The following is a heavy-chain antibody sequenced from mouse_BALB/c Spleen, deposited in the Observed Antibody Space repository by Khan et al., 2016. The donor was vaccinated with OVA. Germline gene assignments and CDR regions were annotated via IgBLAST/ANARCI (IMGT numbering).Heavy chain of an antibody. CDR2: ISSGGDNT. CDR3: TRRPGYFDV. V-gene: IGHV5-12-1*01. CDR1: GFAFSSFD. Sequence: EVQLVESGGGLVKPGGSLKLSCTASGFAFSSFDMSWVRQTPEKRLEWVAYISSGGDNTYSPDTVKGRFTISRDTAKNTLYLQMSILTSEDTAIYYCTRRPGYFDVWGAGTTVTVSS. J-gene: IGHJ1*01.